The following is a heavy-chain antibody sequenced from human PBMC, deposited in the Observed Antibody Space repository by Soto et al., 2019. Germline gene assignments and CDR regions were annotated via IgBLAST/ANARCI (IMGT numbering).Heavy chain of an antibody. V-gene: IGHV1-18*01. CDR2: ISPNSGNI. CDR1: GYTFTRNG. Sequence: QVHLVQSGAEVKKPGASANVSCKTSGYTFTRNGISWGRQAPAQGLEWIGWISPNSGNIKYAQKLQGRVIMTTDTATITAYMEMRSLRFDDTAVYYCVKDRDSNRWPSRDVWGPGTTVTVSS. D-gene: IGHD3-22*01. J-gene: IGHJ6*02. CDR3: VKDRDSNRWPSRDV.